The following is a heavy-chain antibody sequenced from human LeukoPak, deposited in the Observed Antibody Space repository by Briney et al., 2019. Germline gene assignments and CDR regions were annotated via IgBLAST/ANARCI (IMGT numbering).Heavy chain of an antibody. Sequence: SETLSLTCTVSGGSISSYYWSWIRQPAGKGLEWIGRIYTSGSTNYNPSLKSRVTMSVDTSKNQFSLRLSSVTAADTAVYYCARESIVVVPAAIRGGNWFDPWGQGTLVTVSS. V-gene: IGHV4-4*07. CDR2: IYTSGST. CDR1: GGSISSYY. J-gene: IGHJ5*02. D-gene: IGHD2-2*02. CDR3: ARESIVVVPAAIRGGNWFDP.